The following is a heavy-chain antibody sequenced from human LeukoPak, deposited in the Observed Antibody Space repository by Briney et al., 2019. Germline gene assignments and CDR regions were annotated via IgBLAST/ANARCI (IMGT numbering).Heavy chain of an antibody. D-gene: IGHD3-22*01. V-gene: IGHV3-21*01. CDR1: GFTFSSYS. Sequence: GGSLRLSCAASGFTFSSYSMNWVRQAPGQGLEWVSSISRSSSYIYYADSVKGRFTISRDNAKNSLYLQMNSLRAEDTAVYYCARGQDRPFYSDSGAKRGYYFDYWGQGTLVTVSS. CDR2: ISRSSSYI. J-gene: IGHJ4*02. CDR3: ARGQDRPFYSDSGAKRGYYFDY.